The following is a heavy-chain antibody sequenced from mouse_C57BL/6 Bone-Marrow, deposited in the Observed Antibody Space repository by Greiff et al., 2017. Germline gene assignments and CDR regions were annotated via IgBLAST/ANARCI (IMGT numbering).Heavy chain of an antibody. CDR1: GYTFTSYW. J-gene: IGHJ3*01. CDR3: ARDCYYSFAY. V-gene: IGHV1-50*01. CDR2: IDPSDSYT. Sequence: QVQLQQPGAELVKPGASVKLSCKASGYTFTSYWMQWVKQRPGQGLEWIGEIDPSDSYTNYNQKFKGKATLTVDTSSSTAYMQLSSLTSEDSAVYYCARDCYYSFAYWGQGTLVTVSA. D-gene: IGHD2-3*01.